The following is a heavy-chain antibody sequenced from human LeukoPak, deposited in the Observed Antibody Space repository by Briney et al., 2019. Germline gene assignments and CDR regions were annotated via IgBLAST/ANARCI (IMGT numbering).Heavy chain of an antibody. CDR2: IKQDGSEK. CDR3: ASNVPGDTQYCSGGSCYHPLDY. D-gene: IGHD2-15*01. CDR1: GFTFSSYW. V-gene: IGHV3-7*01. J-gene: IGHJ4*02. Sequence: GGSLRLSCAASGFTFSSYWMSWVRQAPGKGLEWVANIKQDGSEKYYVDSVKGRFTISRDNAKNSLYLQMNSLRAEDTAVYYCASNVPGDTQYCSGGSCYHPLDYWGQGTLVTVSS.